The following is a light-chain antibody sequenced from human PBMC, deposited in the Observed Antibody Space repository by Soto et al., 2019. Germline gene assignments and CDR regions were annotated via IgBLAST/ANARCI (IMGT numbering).Light chain of an antibody. CDR1: QNINSF. CDR2: DAS. V-gene: IGKV3-11*01. CDR3: RRRADCLFL. J-gene: IGKJ3*01. Sequence: EIVLTQSPATLSLSPGERATLSCRASQNINSFLAWYQQKPGQAPRLLIYDASKRATGIPARFSGSGSGTAFRLTITGREPEVFAVYYCRRRADCLFLFGRGTKGDIK.